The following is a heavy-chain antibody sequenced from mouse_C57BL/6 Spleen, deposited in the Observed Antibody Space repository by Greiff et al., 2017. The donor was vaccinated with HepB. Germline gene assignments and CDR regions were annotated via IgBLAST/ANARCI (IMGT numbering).Heavy chain of an antibody. Sequence: EVQLQQSGPELVKPGASVKISCKASGYTFTDYYMNWVKQSHGKSLEWIGDINPNNGGTSYNQKFKGKATLTVDKSSSTAYMELRSLTSEDSAVYYCAREDYYGRGYFDVWGTGTTVTVSS. CDR1: GYTFTDYY. D-gene: IGHD1-1*01. V-gene: IGHV1-26*01. CDR3: AREDYYGRGYFDV. J-gene: IGHJ1*03. CDR2: INPNNGGT.